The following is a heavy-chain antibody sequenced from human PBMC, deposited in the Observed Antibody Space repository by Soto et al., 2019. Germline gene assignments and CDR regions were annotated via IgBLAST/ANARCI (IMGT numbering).Heavy chain of an antibody. J-gene: IGHJ6*02. CDR3: ARHSDNYYGSGSLSRGYYYYYGMDV. Sequence: SETLSLTCTVSGGSISSSSYYWGWIRQPPGKGLEWIGSIYYSGSTYYNPSLKSRVTISVDTSKNQFSLKLSSVTAADTAVYYCARHSDNYYGSGSLSRGYYYYYGMDVWGQGTTVT. V-gene: IGHV4-39*01. CDR2: IYYSGST. D-gene: IGHD3-10*01. CDR1: GGSISSSSYY.